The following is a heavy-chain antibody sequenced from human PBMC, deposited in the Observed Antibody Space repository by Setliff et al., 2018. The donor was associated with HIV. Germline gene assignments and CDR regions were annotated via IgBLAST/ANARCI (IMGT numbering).Heavy chain of an antibody. CDR2: IGSSGNTI. CDR3: AKMACSGGNCYSGS. J-gene: IGHJ5*02. V-gene: IGHV3-48*03. Sequence: LRLSCAASGFTFRSYEMNWVRQAPGKGLEWVSHIGSSGNTINYADSVEGRFTVSRDNAKNSLYLQMSGLRAEDTAVYYCAKMACSGGNCYSGSWGQGALVTVSS. D-gene: IGHD2-15*01. CDR1: GFTFRSYE.